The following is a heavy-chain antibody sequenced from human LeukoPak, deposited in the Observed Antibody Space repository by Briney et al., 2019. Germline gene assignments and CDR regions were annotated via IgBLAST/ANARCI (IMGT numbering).Heavy chain of an antibody. Sequence: GGSLRLSCVASGFTFSSYSLTWVRQTPGKGRAWVSIIGGPGGPTFYADSVEGRFTISRDNSKNTVYLQMNSLRAEDTAVYFCAKGATTATRHFDLWGRGTLVTVSS. CDR2: IGGPGGPT. V-gene: IGHV3-23*01. CDR3: AKGATTATRHFDL. D-gene: IGHD4-17*01. J-gene: IGHJ2*01. CDR1: GFTFSSYS.